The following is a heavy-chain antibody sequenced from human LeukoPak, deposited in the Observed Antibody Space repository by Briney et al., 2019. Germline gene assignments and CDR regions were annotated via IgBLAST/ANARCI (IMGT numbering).Heavy chain of an antibody. V-gene: IGHV4-34*01. D-gene: IGHD2-15*01. Sequence: SETLSLTCAVYGVSFSGYYWSWIRQPPGKGLEWIGEINHSGSTNYNPSLKSRVTISVDTSKNQFSLMLSSVTAADTAVYYCARFGCSGGSCYSGRYYYYYYGVDVWGQGTTVTVSS. CDR2: INHSGST. J-gene: IGHJ6*02. CDR1: GVSFSGYY. CDR3: ARFGCSGGSCYSGRYYYYYYGVDV.